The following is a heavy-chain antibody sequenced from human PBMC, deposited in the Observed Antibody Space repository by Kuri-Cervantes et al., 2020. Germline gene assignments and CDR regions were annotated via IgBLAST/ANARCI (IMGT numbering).Heavy chain of an antibody. CDR2: ISNDGTNK. J-gene: IGHJ4*02. Sequence: GESLKSSCAASGFTFRSSSMHWVRQAPGKGLEWVAVISNDGTNKYYADYVKGRFTISRDNSKNTLYLHMDSLRDDDTAVYSCAKSGGPVGSLNMFFESWGQGTLVTVSS. CDR1: GFTFRSSS. V-gene: IGHV3-30*07. CDR3: AKSGGPVGSLNMFFES. D-gene: IGHD3-10*01.